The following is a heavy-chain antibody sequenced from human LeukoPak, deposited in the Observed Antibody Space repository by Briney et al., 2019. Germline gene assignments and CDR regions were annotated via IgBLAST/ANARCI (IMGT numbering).Heavy chain of an antibody. CDR3: ACQIEVGATHRGFYYYMDV. CDR1: GGTFSSYA. J-gene: IGHJ6*03. V-gene: IGHV1-69*06. Sequence: ASVKVSCKASGGTFSSYAISWVRQAPGQGLEWMGGIIPMFGTANYAQKIQGRVAITADKSTSTAYMELSSLRSEDTAVYYCACQIEVGATHRGFYYYMDVWGQGTMVTVSS. D-gene: IGHD1-26*01. CDR2: IIPMFGTA.